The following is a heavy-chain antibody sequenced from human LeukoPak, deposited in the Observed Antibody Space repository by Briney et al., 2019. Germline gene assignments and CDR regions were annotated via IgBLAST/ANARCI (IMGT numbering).Heavy chain of an antibody. CDR2: ISTSSSFI. J-gene: IGHJ4*02. V-gene: IGHV3-21*01. CDR3: ARGSTYSSGWYTGFDY. CDR1: GFTFSNYN. Sequence: GGSVRLSCAASGFTFSNYNMNWVRQAPGKGLEWVSSISTSSSFIYYAESVKGRFTISRDNAKKSVYLQMNSLRAEDTAVYYCARGSTYSSGWYTGFDYWGQGTLVTVSS. D-gene: IGHD6-19*01.